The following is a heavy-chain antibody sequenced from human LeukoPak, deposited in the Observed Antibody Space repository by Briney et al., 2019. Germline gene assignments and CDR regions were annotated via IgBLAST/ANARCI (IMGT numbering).Heavy chain of an antibody. Sequence: GGSLRLSCVASGFTFSRYWMSWVRQAPGKGLELVANINQDGSEKYYVDSVKGRFTISRGNSKNSLYLQMSSLRAEDTAVYYCATDPRPDSGNFLGFEYWGQGTLVTVSS. J-gene: IGHJ4*02. D-gene: IGHD4-23*01. CDR3: ATDPRPDSGNFLGFEY. V-gene: IGHV3-7*01. CDR1: GFTFSRYW. CDR2: INQDGSEK.